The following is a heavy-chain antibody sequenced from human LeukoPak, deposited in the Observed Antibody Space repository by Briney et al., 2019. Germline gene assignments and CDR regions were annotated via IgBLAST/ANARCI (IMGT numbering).Heavy chain of an antibody. D-gene: IGHD6-19*01. CDR3: TTNRALYSSGWESNDY. J-gene: IGHJ4*02. Sequence: GGSRRLSCAASGFTFSNAWMSWVRQAPGKGLEWVGRIKSKTDGGTTDYAAPVKGRFTISRDDSKNTLYLQMNSLKTEDTAVYYCTTNRALYSSGWESNDYWRQGTLVTVSS. CDR2: IKSKTDGGTT. V-gene: IGHV3-15*01. CDR1: GFTFSNAW.